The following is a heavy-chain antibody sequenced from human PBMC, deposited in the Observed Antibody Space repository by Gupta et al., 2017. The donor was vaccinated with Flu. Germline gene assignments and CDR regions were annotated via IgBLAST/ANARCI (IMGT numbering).Heavy chain of an antibody. J-gene: IGHJ4*02. CDR3: ARGHWDN. V-gene: IGHV3-48*03. CDR1: GFTFSSYE. Sequence: AASGFTFSSYEMSWVRQAPGRGLEWVSFISSSGNTYHTDPVRGRFTISRDNAKNSVYLQMSSLRDEDTAVYYCARGHWDNWGQGTLVTVSS. CDR2: ISSSGNT.